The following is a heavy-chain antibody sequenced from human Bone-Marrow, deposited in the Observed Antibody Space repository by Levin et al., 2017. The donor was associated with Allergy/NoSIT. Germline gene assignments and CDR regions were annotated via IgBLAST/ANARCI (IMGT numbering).Heavy chain of an antibody. V-gene: IGHV3-21*06. Sequence: EASVKVSCAASGFTFSGFTMSWVRQAPGKGLEWVSTISGSSSYVFYADSIKGRFTVSRDNAQNSVFLQMDSLTPEDTAVYFCARDQDHGFLSAFGWFDPWGQGTLVSVSS. CDR3: ARDQDHGFLSAFGWFDP. D-gene: IGHD3-3*01. J-gene: IGHJ5*02. CDR2: ISGSSSYV. CDR1: GFTFSGFT.